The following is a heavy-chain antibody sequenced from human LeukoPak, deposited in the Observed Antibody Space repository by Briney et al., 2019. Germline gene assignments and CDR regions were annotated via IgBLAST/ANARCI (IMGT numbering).Heavy chain of an antibody. V-gene: IGHV3-9*01. CDR3: AKDQFYYDSSGYYYGDAFDI. CDR2: ISWNSGSI. D-gene: IGHD3-22*01. Sequence: XAXXXGLEWVXGISWNSGSIGYADSVKGRFTISRDNAKTSLYLQMNSLRAEDTALYYCAKDQFYYDSSGYYYGDAFDIWGQGTMVTVSS. J-gene: IGHJ3*02.